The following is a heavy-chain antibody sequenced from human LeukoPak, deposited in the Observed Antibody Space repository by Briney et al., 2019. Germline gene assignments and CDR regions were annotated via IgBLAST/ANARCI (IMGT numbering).Heavy chain of an antibody. CDR2: IRYDGNNK. Sequence: GGSLRLSCAASGSTFSTYGMHWVRQAPGKGLEWVAFIRYDGNNKYYADSVKGRFTISRDNSKNTLSLQMNSLRAEDTAVYYCAKDLYYGSGSFYCSDYWGQGTLVTVSS. D-gene: IGHD3-10*01. CDR1: GSTFSTYG. V-gene: IGHV3-30*02. CDR3: AKDLYYGSGSFYCSDY. J-gene: IGHJ4*02.